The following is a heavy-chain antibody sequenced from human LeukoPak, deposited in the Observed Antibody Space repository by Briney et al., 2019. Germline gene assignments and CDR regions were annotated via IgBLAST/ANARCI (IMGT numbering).Heavy chain of an antibody. Sequence: GGSLRLSCAASGFTFDNYGMSWVRQAPGKGLEWVSGINWNGGSTDYADSVKGRFTISRDNAKNSLYLQMNSLRAEDTALYYCARPESTYQNYHYYYYMDVCGKGTTVTVSS. CDR2: INWNGGST. CDR1: GFTFDNYG. J-gene: IGHJ6*03. CDR3: ARPESTYQNYHYYYYMDV. V-gene: IGHV3-20*04.